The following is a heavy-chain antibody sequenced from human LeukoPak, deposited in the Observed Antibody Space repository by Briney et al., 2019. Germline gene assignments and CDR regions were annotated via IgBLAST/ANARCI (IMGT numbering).Heavy chain of an antibody. CDR1: GYSISSGYY. J-gene: IGHJ4*02. CDR2: IYHSGST. Sequence: PSETLSLTCAVSGYSISSGYYWGWIRQPPGKGLEWIGSIYHSGSTYYNPSLKSRVTISVDTSKNQFSLKLSSVTAADTAVYYSATGRSSYAFDYWGQGTLVTVSS. D-gene: IGHD2-15*01. V-gene: IGHV4-38-2*01. CDR3: ATGRSSYAFDY.